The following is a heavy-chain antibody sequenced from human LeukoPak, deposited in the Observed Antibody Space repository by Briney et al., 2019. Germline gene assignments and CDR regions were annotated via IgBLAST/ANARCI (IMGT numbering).Heavy chain of an antibody. J-gene: IGHJ4*02. D-gene: IGHD3-22*01. V-gene: IGHV3-23*01. CDR1: GFTFSTHG. CDR3: ARDLSLIALTD. Sequence: GGSLRLSCAASGFTFSTHGMNWVRQGPGKGLEWASGITGSGGSTYYADSVKGRFTISRDNSKNTVYLQMNSLRAEDTAVYYCARDLSLIALTDWGQGTLVTVSS. CDR2: ITGSGGST.